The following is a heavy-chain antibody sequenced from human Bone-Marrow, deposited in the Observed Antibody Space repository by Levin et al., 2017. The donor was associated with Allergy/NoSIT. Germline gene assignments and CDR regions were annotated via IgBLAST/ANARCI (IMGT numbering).Heavy chain of an antibody. Sequence: SETLSLTCTVSGGSITTGSYFWGWIRQRPGKGLEWIGSIYHSGSTYSNPSLNSRVIISIDTSKNQFSLKLSSVTAADTAVYYCARLVAVAGPVYYWGQGTLVTVSS. V-gene: IGHV4-39*01. D-gene: IGHD6-19*01. J-gene: IGHJ4*02. CDR2: IYHSGST. CDR3: ARLVAVAGPVYY. CDR1: GGSITTGSYF.